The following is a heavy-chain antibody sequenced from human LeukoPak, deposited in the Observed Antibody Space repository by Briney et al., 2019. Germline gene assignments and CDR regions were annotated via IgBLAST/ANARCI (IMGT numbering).Heavy chain of an antibody. CDR1: GFTFSSYG. V-gene: IGHV3-33*06. Sequence: GGSLRLSCAASGFTFSSYGMHWVRRAPGKGLEWVAVNGSNKYYADSVKGRFTISRDNSKNTLYLQMNSLRAEDTAVYYCAKGAGATITLGYFDYWGQGTLVTVSS. CDR2: NGSNK. J-gene: IGHJ4*02. CDR3: AKGAGATITLGYFDY. D-gene: IGHD5-24*01.